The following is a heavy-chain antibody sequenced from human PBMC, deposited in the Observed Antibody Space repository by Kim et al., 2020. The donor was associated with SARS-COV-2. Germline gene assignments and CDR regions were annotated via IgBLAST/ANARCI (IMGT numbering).Heavy chain of an antibody. D-gene: IGHD2-21*01. CDR3: ARAVRYGLVIPIAYYFDY. V-gene: IGHV4-34*01. Sequence: LRSRVTISVETSKNQFSLKLSSVTAADTAVYYCARAVRYGLVIPIAYYFDYWGQGTLVTVSS. J-gene: IGHJ4*02.